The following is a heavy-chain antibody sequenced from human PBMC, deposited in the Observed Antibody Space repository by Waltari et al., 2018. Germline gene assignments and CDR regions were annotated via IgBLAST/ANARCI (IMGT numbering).Heavy chain of an antibody. D-gene: IGHD3-22*01. CDR3: ARAKVNYYYYMDV. V-gene: IGHV4-31*02. CDR1: SSGGYY. J-gene: IGHJ6*03. CDR2: IYYSGST. Sequence: SSGGYYWSWIRQHPGKGLEWIGYIYYSGSTYYNPSLKSRVTISVDTSKNQFSLKLSSVTAADTAVYYCARAKVNYYYYMDVWGKGTTVTVSS.